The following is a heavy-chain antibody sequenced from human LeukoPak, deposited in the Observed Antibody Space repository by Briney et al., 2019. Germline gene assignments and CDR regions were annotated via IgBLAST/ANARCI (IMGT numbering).Heavy chain of an antibody. Sequence: GGSLRLSCAASGFTFSSYAMSWVRQAPGKGLEWVSAISGSGGSTYYTDSVKGRFTISRDNSKNTLYLQMNSLRAEDTAVYYCAKDRRRFYGSGSYYNDYWGQGTLVTVSS. CDR3: AKDRRRFYGSGSYYNDY. CDR2: ISGSGGST. D-gene: IGHD3-10*01. CDR1: GFTFSSYA. J-gene: IGHJ4*02. V-gene: IGHV3-23*01.